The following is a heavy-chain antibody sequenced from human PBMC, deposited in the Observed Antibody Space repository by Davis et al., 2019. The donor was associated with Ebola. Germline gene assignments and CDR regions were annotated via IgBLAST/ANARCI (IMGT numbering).Heavy chain of an antibody. D-gene: IGHD5-24*01. CDR2: INPSGGST. J-gene: IGHJ4*02. Sequence: ASVKVSCKASGYTFTSYYMHWVRQAPGQGLEWMGIINPSGGSTNYAQKFQGRVTITADKSTSTAYMELSSLRSEDMAVYYCARGRDGFTYDFWGQGTLVTVSS. CDR3: ARGRDGFTYDF. CDR1: GYTFTSYY. V-gene: IGHV1-46*01.